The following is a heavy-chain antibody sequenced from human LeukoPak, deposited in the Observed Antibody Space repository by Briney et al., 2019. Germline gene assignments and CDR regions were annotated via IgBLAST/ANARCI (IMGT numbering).Heavy chain of an antibody. CDR1: GFTFSSYW. Sequence: GGSLRLSCAASGFTFSSYWMSWVRQAPGKGLEWVANIKKDGSGKYYVDSVKGRFTISRDNAKTSLYLQMNSLRAEDTAVYYCARDLSGVTGYTYGRGIDYWGQGTLVTVSS. D-gene: IGHD5-18*01. CDR3: ARDLSGVTGYTYGRGIDY. J-gene: IGHJ4*02. V-gene: IGHV3-7*01. CDR2: IKKDGSGK.